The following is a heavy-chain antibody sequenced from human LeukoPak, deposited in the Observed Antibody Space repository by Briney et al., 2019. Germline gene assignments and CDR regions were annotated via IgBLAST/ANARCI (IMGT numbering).Heavy chain of an antibody. J-gene: IGHJ3*02. V-gene: IGHV3-21*01. CDR3: ERDLSSVSGLLWFGELIQTHRDAFDI. D-gene: IGHD3-10*01. CDR1: GFTFSSYS. CDR2: ISSSSSYI. Sequence: PGRSLRLSCAASGFTFSSYSMNWVRQAPGKGLEWVSSISSSSSYIYYADSVKGRFTISRDNAKNSLYLQMNSLRAEDTAVYYCERDLSSVSGLLWFGELIQTHRDAFDIWGQGTMVTVSS.